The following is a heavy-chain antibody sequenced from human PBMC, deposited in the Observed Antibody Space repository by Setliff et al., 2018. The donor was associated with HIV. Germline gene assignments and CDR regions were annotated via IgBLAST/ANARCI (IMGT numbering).Heavy chain of an antibody. D-gene: IGHD6-13*01. V-gene: IGHV1-69*05. CDR1: GGTFSSYA. J-gene: IGHJ4*02. CDR3: ARDKGIREAASLDY. CDR2: IIPIFGTA. Sequence: ASVKVSCKASGGTFSSYAISWVRQAPGQGLEWMGGIIPIFGTANYAQKFQGRVTITTDESTSTAYMELSSLTSQDTAVYYCARDKGIREAASLDYWGQGSLVTVSS.